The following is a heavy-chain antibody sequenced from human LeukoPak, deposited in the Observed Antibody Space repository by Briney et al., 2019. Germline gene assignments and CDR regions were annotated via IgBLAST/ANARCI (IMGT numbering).Heavy chain of an antibody. Sequence: PSETLSLTCAVSGGSFSGYYWSWIRQPPGKGLEWMGEINHSGSTNYNPSLNSRVTISVDTSKNQFSLKLGSVTAADTAVYYCARGLVVVVAAIDAFDIWGQGTMVTVSS. V-gene: IGHV4-34*01. CDR2: INHSGST. J-gene: IGHJ3*02. D-gene: IGHD2-15*01. CDR3: ARGLVVVVAAIDAFDI. CDR1: GGSFSGYY.